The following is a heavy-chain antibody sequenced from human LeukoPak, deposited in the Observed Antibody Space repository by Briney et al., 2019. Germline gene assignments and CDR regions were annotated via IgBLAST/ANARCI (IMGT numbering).Heavy chain of an antibody. Sequence: ASVKVSCKASGYTFTSYAMHWVRQAPGQRLEWMGWINAGNGNTKYSQKFQGRVTITRDTSASTAYMELSSLRSEDTAVYYCARVGYSSGWFDYGGQGTLVTVSS. CDR3: ARVGYSSGWFDY. D-gene: IGHD6-19*01. J-gene: IGHJ4*02. V-gene: IGHV1-3*01. CDR2: INAGNGNT. CDR1: GYTFTSYA.